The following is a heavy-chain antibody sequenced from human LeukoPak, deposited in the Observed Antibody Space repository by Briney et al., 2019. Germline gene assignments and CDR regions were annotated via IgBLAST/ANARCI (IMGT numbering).Heavy chain of an antibody. CDR2: IKHSGST. J-gene: IGHJ4*02. V-gene: IGHV4-34*01. D-gene: IGHD3-22*01. CDR3: ARVSIVYDSSGYYYVGSTDY. Sequence: SETLSLTCAVYGGSFSGYYWSWIRQPPGKGLEWIGEIKHSGSTNYNPSLKSRVTISVDTSKNQFSLKLSSVTAADTAVYYSARVSIVYDSSGYYYVGSTDYWGQGTLVTVSS. CDR1: GGSFSGYY.